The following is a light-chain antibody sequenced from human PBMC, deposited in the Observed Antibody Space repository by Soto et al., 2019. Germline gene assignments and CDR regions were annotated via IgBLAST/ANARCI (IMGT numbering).Light chain of an antibody. CDR3: QQYDKLPMYT. CDR2: DAS. V-gene: IGKV1-33*01. CDR1: QDISNY. Sequence: DIQMTQSPSSLSASVGDRVTITCQASQDISNYLNWYQQKPGKAPKLLIYDASNLETGVPSRFSGSGSGTDFTFTISSLQPEDIATYYCQQYDKLPMYTFGQGTKLEIK. J-gene: IGKJ2*01.